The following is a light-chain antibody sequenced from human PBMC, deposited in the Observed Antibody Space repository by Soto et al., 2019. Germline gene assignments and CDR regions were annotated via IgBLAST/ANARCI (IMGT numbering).Light chain of an antibody. CDR2: GAS. CDR3: QQHDSSPIT. Sequence: SPGTLSLSPGQRATLSCRASQSITSRYLVWYQQKPGQAPRLLIYGASSRATGIPDRFSGSGSGTDFTLTISRLEPEDFAVYYCQQHDSSPITFGQGTRLEIK. CDR1: QSITSRY. V-gene: IGKV3-20*01. J-gene: IGKJ5*01.